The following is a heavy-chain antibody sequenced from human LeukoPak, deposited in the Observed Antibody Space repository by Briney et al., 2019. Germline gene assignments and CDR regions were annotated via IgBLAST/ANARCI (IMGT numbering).Heavy chain of an antibody. CDR1: GFTFSTYG. V-gene: IGHV3-33*01. J-gene: IGHJ5*02. D-gene: IGHD3-10*01. Sequence: GGSLRLSCAASGFTFSTYGMHWVRQSPGKGLEWVAVIWNDGSNINYADSVKGRFTISRENSKNTLYLQMHRLRVEDTALCYWGRGGRDYYGWGTGGWFDPGGQGTLVTVS. CDR3: GRGGRDYYGWGTGGWFDP. CDR2: IWNDGSNI.